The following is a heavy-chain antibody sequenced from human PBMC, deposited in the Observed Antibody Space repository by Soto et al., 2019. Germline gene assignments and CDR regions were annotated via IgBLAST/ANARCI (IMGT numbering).Heavy chain of an antibody. Sequence: QVQLVQSGAEVKKPGSSVKVSCKASGGTFSSYSIIWVRQAPGQGLEWIGEIIPIFGTANYAQKFQGRVTITADESTSTAYMELSSLRSEDTAVYYCARDGGRHSGGIDYWGQGTLVTVSS. CDR1: GGTFSSYS. V-gene: IGHV1-69*01. CDR3: ARDGGRHSGGIDY. J-gene: IGHJ4*02. CDR2: IIPIFGTA. D-gene: IGHD1-26*01.